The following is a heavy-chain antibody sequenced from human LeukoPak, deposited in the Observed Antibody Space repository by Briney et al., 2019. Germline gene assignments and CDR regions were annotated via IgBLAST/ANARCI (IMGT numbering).Heavy chain of an antibody. CDR1: GFTLSNFA. D-gene: IGHD1-26*01. CDR2: IGTAGDT. Sequence: PGGSLRLSCAASGFTLSNFAMHWVRQAPGKGLEWVSAIGTAGDTFYPGSVKGRFTISRENAKNSLYLQMNSLRADDTAAYYCARQMTPHGNFDYWGQGTLVTVSS. CDR3: ARQMTPHGNFDY. V-gene: IGHV3-13*01. J-gene: IGHJ4*02.